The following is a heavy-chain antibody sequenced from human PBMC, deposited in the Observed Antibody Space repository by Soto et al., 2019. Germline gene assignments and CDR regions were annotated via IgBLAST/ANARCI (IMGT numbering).Heavy chain of an antibody. CDR2: ISYDGSNK. Sequence: LRLSCAASGFTFNSYGMHWVRQAPGKGLEWVAVISYDGSNKHYADSLKGRFTISRDNSKNTLYLQMHSLRAEDTAVYYCAKDRETYCTTTTCYYFDSWGQGXLVTVYS. CDR1: GFTFNSYG. D-gene: IGHD2-2*01. J-gene: IGHJ4*02. CDR3: AKDRETYCTTTTCYYFDS. V-gene: IGHV3-30*18.